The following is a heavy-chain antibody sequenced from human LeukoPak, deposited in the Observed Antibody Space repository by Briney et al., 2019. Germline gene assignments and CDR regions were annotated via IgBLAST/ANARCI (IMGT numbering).Heavy chain of an antibody. V-gene: IGHV3-21*01. D-gene: IGHD6-19*01. Sequence: GRPLRLSCAASSITISSYSMNWVRKALGKGLEWVSSISSISSYIYYADSVKGRFTISRDNAKNSLYLQMNSRRAEDTAVYYCARRYSSATALDCWGQGALVTVSS. J-gene: IGHJ4*02. CDR2: ISSISSYI. CDR3: ARRYSSATALDC. CDR1: SITISSYS.